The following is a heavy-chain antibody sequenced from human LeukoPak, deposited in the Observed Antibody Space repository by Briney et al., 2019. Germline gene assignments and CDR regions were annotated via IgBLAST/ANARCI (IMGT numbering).Heavy chain of an antibody. CDR2: IKSKTDGGTT. J-gene: IGHJ6*03. V-gene: IGHV3-15*01. D-gene: IGHD3-10*01. CDR1: GFTFSNAW. Sequence: PGGSLRLSCAASGFTFSNAWMSWVRQAPGKGLEWVGRIKSKTDGGTTDYAAPVKGRFTISRDDSKNTLYLQMNSLKTEDTAVYYCAVPITMVRGVGLRYYYMDVWGKGTTVTVSS. CDR3: AVPITMVRGVGLRYYYMDV.